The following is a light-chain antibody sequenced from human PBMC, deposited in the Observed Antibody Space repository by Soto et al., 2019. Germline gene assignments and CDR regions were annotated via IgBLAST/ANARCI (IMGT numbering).Light chain of an antibody. J-gene: IGLJ1*01. V-gene: IGLV2-14*01. CDR2: DVT. Sequence: QSALTQPASVSGSPGQSITISCTGTSSGVGGYNYVSWYQQHPGKAPKLIIYDVTNRPSGVSNRFSGSKSGNTASLTISGLQAEDEADYYCSSYTSSITYVFGTGTKLTVL. CDR1: SSGVGGYNY. CDR3: SSYTSSITYV.